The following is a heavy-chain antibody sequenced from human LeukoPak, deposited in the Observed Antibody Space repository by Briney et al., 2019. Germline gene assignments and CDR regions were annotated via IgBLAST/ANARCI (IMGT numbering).Heavy chain of an antibody. J-gene: IGHJ4*02. CDR3: ARDSVASENSGSSRQRASLDY. CDR1: GFTFSSYA. CDR2: MSYDGSNK. D-gene: IGHD1-26*01. V-gene: IGHV3-30*04. Sequence: HPGGSLRLSCAASGFTFSSYAMHWVRQAPGKGLEWVAVMSYDGSNKYYADSVKGRFTISRDNSKNTLYLQMNSLRAEDTAVYYCARDSVASENSGSSRQRASLDYWGQGTLVTVSS.